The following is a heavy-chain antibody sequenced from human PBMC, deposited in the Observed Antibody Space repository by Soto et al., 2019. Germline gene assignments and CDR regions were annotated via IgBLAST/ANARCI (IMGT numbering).Heavy chain of an antibody. V-gene: IGHV3-30*18. D-gene: IGHD2-21*01. Sequence: GGSLRLSCAASGFTFSSYGMHWVRQAPGKGLEWVAVISYDGSNKYYADSVKGRFTISRDNSKNTLYLQMNSLRAEDTAVYYCAKEGFAAVTGEAYYYMDVWGKGTTVTVSS. CDR2: ISYDGSNK. J-gene: IGHJ6*03. CDR3: AKEGFAAVTGEAYYYMDV. CDR1: GFTFSSYG.